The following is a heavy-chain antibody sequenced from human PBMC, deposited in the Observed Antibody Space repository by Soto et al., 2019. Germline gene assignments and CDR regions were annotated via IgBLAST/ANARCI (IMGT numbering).Heavy chain of an antibody. J-gene: IGHJ4*02. CDR1: GGSISSSSYY. V-gene: IGHV4-39*01. Sequence: QLQLQESGPGLVKPSETLSLTCTVSGGSISSSSYYWGWIRQPPGKGLEWIGSIYYSGSTYYNPSLKRRVTISVDRSKNQFSLKLSSVTAADTAVYYCARPGDYGDYLVDYWGQGTLVTVSS. CDR3: ARPGDYGDYLVDY. D-gene: IGHD4-17*01. CDR2: IYYSGST.